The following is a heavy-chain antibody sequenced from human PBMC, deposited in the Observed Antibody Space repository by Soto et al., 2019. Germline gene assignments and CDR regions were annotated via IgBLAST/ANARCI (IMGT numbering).Heavy chain of an antibody. J-gene: IGHJ4*02. CDR2: ISGSGDST. Sequence: PGGSLRLSCAASGLTFTNYAMNWVRQAPGKGLEWVSSISGSGDSTYYADSVKGRFTTSRDNFKRTLYLQMDSLRAEDTALYYCARGACKYRWNYFDYWGQGALVTVSS. CDR1: GLTFTNYA. V-gene: IGHV3-23*01. CDR3: ARGACKYRWNYFDY. D-gene: IGHD5-12*01.